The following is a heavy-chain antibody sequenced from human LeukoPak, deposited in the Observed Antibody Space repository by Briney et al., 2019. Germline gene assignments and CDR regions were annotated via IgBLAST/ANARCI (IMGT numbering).Heavy chain of an antibody. D-gene: IGHD3-3*01. Sequence: SETLSLTCAVYGGSFSDYYWSWIRQPAGKGLEWIGRIYTSGSTNYNPSLKSRVTISVDTSKNQFSLKLSSVTAADTAVYYCARDGSDYDFTSFDYWGQGTLVTVSS. CDR2: IYTSGST. V-gene: IGHV4-4*07. CDR3: ARDGSDYDFTSFDY. CDR1: GGSFSDYY. J-gene: IGHJ4*02.